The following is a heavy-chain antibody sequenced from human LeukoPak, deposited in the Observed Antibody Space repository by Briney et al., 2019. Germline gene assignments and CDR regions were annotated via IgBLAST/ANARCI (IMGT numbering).Heavy chain of an antibody. CDR2: IIPIFGTA. Sequence: SVKVSCKASGGTFSSYAISWVRQAPGQGLEWMGGIIPIFGTANYAQKFQGRVTITTDESTSTAYMELSSLRSEDTAVYYCASYSSGYFAFDIWGQGTLVTVSS. D-gene: IGHD3-22*01. CDR1: GGTFSSYA. V-gene: IGHV1-69*05. J-gene: IGHJ4*02. CDR3: ASYSSGYFAFDI.